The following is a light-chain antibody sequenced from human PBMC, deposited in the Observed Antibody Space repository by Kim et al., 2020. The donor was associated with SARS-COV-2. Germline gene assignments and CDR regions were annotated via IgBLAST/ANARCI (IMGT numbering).Light chain of an antibody. J-gene: IGKJ4*02. Sequence: EIVLTQSPGTLSLSPGERATLSCRASQSVSSTYIAWYQQKPGRAPRLLIYGASNRATGIPDRFSGSGSGTDFTLTISRLEPEDFAVYYCQQSATSRTFGVGTKVDIK. CDR2: GAS. V-gene: IGKV3-20*01. CDR1: QSVSSTY. CDR3: QQSATSRT.